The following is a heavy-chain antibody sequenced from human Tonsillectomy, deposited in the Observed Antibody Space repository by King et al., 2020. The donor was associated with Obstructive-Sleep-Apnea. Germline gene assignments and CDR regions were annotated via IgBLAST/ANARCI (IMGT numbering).Heavy chain of an antibody. V-gene: IGHV3-15*01. J-gene: IGHJ4*02. Sequence: VQLVESGGGLVKPGGSLRPSCAASGFTFSNAWMNWVRQAPGKGLDWVGRIKSRTDGGTTDFAAPVKGRFTISRDDSKNTLYLQMTSLKTEDTAVYYCTTALPGIAPNWGQGTLVTVSS. CDR3: TTALPGIAPN. CDR1: GFTFSNAW. CDR2: IKSRTDGGTT. D-gene: IGHD6-13*01.